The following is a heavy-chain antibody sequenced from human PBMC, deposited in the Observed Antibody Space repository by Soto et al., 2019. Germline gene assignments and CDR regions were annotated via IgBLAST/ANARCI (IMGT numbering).Heavy chain of an antibody. V-gene: IGHV1-8*01. Sequence: GSLVKVAFKVSGATFTTYDINWVRQATGHGLEWMGWINPNSGNIGYAQRFQCRVTMTRDTAIRTAYMEVSSLRSDDTAVYYRARGRASGSYYLLDYWGQGTLVTVSS. CDR3: ARGRASGSYYLLDY. J-gene: IGHJ4*02. D-gene: IGHD3-10*01. CDR1: GATFTTYD. CDR2: INPNSGNI.